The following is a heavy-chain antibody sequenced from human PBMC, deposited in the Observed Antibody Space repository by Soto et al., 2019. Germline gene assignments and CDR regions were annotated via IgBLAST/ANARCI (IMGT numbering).Heavy chain of an antibody. CDR1: GYTFTSYG. CDR3: ARDTPYYDFWTQAYYFDY. D-gene: IGHD3-3*01. V-gene: IGHV1-18*01. Sequence: ASVKVSCKASGYTFTSYGISWVRQAPGQGLEWMGWISAYNGNTNYAQKLQGRVTMTTDTSTSTAYMELRSLRSDDTAVYYCARDTPYYDFWTQAYYFDYWGQGTLVTVSS. CDR2: ISAYNGNT. J-gene: IGHJ4*02.